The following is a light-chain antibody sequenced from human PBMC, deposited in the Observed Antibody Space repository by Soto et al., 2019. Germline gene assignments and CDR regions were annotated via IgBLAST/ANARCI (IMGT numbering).Light chain of an antibody. J-gene: IGLJ1*01. CDR1: SSDVGGFNY. CDR3: NSYTSSSTDV. V-gene: IGLV2-14*03. Sequence: QSALTQPASVSGSPGQSITISCTGTSSDVGGFNYVSWYQQHPGKAPKLMIYDVTNRPSGVSYRFSGSKSGNTASLTISGLQAEDEADYYCNSYTSSSTDVSGTGTKVTVL. CDR2: DVT.